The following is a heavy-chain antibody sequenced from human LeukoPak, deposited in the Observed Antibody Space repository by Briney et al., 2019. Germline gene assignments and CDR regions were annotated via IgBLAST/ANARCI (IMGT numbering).Heavy chain of an antibody. Sequence: PSQTLSLTCTVSGGSISSSSYYWGWIRQPPGKGLEWIGSIYYSGSTYYNPSLKSRVTISVDTSKNQFSLKLSSVTAADTAVYYCASQYGVSSGYYFDYWGQGTLVTVSS. CDR3: ASQYGVSSGYYFDY. D-gene: IGHD3-22*01. CDR2: IYYSGST. J-gene: IGHJ4*02. CDR1: GGSISSSSYY. V-gene: IGHV4-39*07.